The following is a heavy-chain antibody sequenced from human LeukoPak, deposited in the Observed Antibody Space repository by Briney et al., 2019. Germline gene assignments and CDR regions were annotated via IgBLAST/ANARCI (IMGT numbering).Heavy chain of an antibody. CDR1: GFTFSSYD. Sequence: GSRRLSCAASGFTFSSYDMHWVRQATGKGLEWVSVIGTAGDTYYPGSVKGRFTISRENAKNSLYLQMNSLRDGDTAVYYCARGGAAAGWGVYGMDVWGQGTTVTVSS. CDR2: IGTAGDT. D-gene: IGHD6-13*01. CDR3: ARGGAAAGWGVYGMDV. J-gene: IGHJ6*02. V-gene: IGHV3-13*01.